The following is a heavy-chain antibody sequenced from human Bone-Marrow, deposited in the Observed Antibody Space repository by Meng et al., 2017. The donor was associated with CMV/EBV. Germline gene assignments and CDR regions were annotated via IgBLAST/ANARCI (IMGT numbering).Heavy chain of an antibody. CDR3: ARGWDILVVSSAGGAMDV. Sequence: GESLKISCAASGFTFSSYSMNWVRQAPGKGLEWVSSISSSSSYIYYADSVKGRFTISRDNAKNSLYLQMNSLRAEDTAVYDCARGWDILVVSSAGGAMDVWCQGTTVTVSS. D-gene: IGHD2-15*01. J-gene: IGHJ6*02. CDR2: ISSSSSYI. V-gene: IGHV3-21*01. CDR1: GFTFSSYS.